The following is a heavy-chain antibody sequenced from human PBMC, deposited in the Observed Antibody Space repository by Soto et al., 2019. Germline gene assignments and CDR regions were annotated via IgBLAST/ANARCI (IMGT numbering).Heavy chain of an antibody. CDR2: INHSGST. D-gene: IGHD4-17*01. CDR1: GGSFSGYY. J-gene: IGHJ4*02. Sequence: PSETLSLTCAVYGGSFSGYYWSWIRQPPGKGLEWIGEINHSGSTNYNPSLKSRVTISVDTSKNQFSLKLSSVTAADTAVYYCARLGDAYGDYEFDYWGQGTLVTVSS. V-gene: IGHV4-34*01. CDR3: ARLGDAYGDYEFDY.